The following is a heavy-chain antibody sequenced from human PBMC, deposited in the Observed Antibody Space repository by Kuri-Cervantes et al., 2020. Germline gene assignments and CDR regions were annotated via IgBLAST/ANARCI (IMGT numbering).Heavy chain of an antibody. D-gene: IGHD6-19*01. CDR2: IKQDGSEK. Sequence: GESLKISCAASGFTFSSYWMSWVRQAPGKGLEWVANIKQDGSEKYYVDSVKGRFTISRDNAKNSLYLQMNSPRAEDTAVYYCARGRFSSGWYVGYYYYYGMDVWGQGTTVTVSS. CDR3: ARGRFSSGWYVGYYYYYGMDV. J-gene: IGHJ6*02. CDR1: GFTFSSYW. V-gene: IGHV3-7*01.